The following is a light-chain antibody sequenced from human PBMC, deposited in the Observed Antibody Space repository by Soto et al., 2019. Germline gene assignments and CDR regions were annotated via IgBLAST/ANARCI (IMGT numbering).Light chain of an antibody. V-gene: IGKV3-11*01. CDR3: QQRSKWPPIT. CDR1: QSVSSY. CDR2: DAS. J-gene: IGKJ5*01. Sequence: EIVLRHSPATLSLSPGESATLSCRASQSVSSYLAWYQQKPGQVPRLLIYDASNRASGIPARFSGSGSGTDFTLTISSVEPEDSAVYYCQQRSKWPPITFGQGTRLEIK.